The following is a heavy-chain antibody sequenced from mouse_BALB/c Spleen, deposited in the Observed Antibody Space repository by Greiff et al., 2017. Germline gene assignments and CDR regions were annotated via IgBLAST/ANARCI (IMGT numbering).Heavy chain of an antibody. CDR2: ISTYYGVA. CDR1: GYTFTDYA. J-gene: IGHJ4*01. V-gene: IGHV1S137*01. CDR3: ARGDYDGYYYAVDD. Sequence: VKLMESGAELVRPGVSVKLSCKGSGYTFTDYAMYWVKQSPAKSLEWIGVISTYYGVASYNQKFTGNATMTVDKSSSTAYRELARLTSEGSAIFYCARGDYDGYYYAVDDWGQGTSVTVSS. D-gene: IGHD2-4*01.